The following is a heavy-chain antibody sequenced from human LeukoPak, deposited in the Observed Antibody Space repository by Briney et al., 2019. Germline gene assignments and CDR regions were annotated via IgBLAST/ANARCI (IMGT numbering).Heavy chain of an antibody. V-gene: IGHV3-23*01. CDR2: ISGSGGST. CDR3: AKYYGSGSYKPYDY. Sequence: PGGSLRLSCAASGLTFGSYAMHWVRQAPGKGLEWVSAISGSGGSTYYVDSVKGRFTISRDNSKNTLYLQMNSLRAEDTAVYYCAKYYGSGSYKPYDYWGQGTLVTVSS. J-gene: IGHJ4*02. CDR1: GLTFGSYA. D-gene: IGHD3-10*01.